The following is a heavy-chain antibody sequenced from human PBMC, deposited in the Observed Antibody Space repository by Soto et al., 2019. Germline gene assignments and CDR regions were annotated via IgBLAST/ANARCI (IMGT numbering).Heavy chain of an antibody. CDR1: GGTFSSYA. Sequence: SVKVSCKASGGTFSSYAISWVRQAPGQGLEWMGGIIPILGTANYAQKFQGRVTITADESTSTAYMELSSLRSEDTAVYYCARRQDYEGAFDIWGQGTMLTVSS. V-gene: IGHV1-69*13. J-gene: IGHJ3*02. D-gene: IGHD4-17*01. CDR2: IIPILGTA. CDR3: ARRQDYEGAFDI.